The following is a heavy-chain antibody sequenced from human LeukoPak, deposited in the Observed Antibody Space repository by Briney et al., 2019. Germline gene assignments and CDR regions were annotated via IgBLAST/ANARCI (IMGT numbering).Heavy chain of an antibody. CDR1: GFTVSSNY. D-gene: IGHD3-22*01. Sequence: GGSLRLSCAASGFTVSSNYMSWVRQAPGKGLEWVSVIYSGGSTYYADSVKGRFTISRDNSKNTLYLQMNSLRAEDTAVYYCEGASYDSSGYGYWGQETLVTVSS. V-gene: IGHV3-53*01. J-gene: IGHJ4*02. CDR3: EGASYDSSGYGY. CDR2: IYSGGST.